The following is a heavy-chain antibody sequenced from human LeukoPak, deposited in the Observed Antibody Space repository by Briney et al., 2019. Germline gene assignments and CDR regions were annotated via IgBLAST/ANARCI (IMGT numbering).Heavy chain of an antibody. J-gene: IGHJ6*03. CDR1: GYTFTGYY. Sequence: ASVKVSCKASGYTFTGYYMHWVRQAPGQGLEWMGWINPNSGGTNYAQKSQGRVTMTTDTSTSTAYMELRSLGSDDTAVYYCANMIRIAVAGTDYYYMDVWGKGTTVTVSS. V-gene: IGHV1-2*02. CDR3: ANMIRIAVAGTDYYYMDV. CDR2: INPNSGGT. D-gene: IGHD6-19*01.